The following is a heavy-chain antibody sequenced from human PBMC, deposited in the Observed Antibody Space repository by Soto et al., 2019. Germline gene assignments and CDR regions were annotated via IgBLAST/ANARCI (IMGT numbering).Heavy chain of an antibody. D-gene: IGHD3-16*02. CDR2: TYHRGST. CDR1: GVSISSYF. V-gene: IGHV4-59*01. CDR3: AKIGGYHGPLEY. J-gene: IGHJ4*02. Sequence: QVQLQESGPGLVKPSETLSLTCSVSGVSISSYFWSWIRQPPGRGLEWIGYTYHRGSTNYSPSLKSRVAISLDTSENQFSLKVNSVTAADTAVYYCAKIGGYHGPLEYWGQGTPVTVSS.